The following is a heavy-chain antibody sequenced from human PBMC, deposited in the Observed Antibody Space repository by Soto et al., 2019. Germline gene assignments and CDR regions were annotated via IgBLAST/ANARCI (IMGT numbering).Heavy chain of an antibody. Sequence: GGSLRLSCAASGFTFSSYAMSWVRQAPGKGLEWVSAISGSGGSTYYADSVKGRFTISRDNSKNTLYLQMNSLRAEDTAVYYCAKERITMVRDRPKHWFDPWGQGTLVTVSS. D-gene: IGHD3-10*01. V-gene: IGHV3-23*01. J-gene: IGHJ5*02. CDR3: AKERITMVRDRPKHWFDP. CDR2: ISGSGGST. CDR1: GFTFSSYA.